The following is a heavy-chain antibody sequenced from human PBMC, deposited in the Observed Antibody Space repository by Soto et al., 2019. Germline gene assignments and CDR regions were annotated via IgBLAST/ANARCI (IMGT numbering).Heavy chain of an antibody. CDR3: ARRKLRFLEWTHGAFES. CDR2: IYETGRT. V-gene: IGHV4-4*02. Sequence: QVQLRETGPGLVKPSGTLSLICSVSGGSLGTSNWWSWVRQSPGKGLQWIGDIYETGRTKYNPSLQSRLTIAVDESKAQFSLKLASVTAADTAVYYCARRKLRFLEWTHGAFESWGKGNLVIVSS. CDR1: GGSLGTSNW. J-gene: IGHJ4*02. D-gene: IGHD3-3*01.